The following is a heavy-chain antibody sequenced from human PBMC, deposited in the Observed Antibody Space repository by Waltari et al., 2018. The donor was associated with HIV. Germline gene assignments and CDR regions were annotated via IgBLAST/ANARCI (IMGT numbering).Heavy chain of an antibody. D-gene: IGHD3-22*01. J-gene: IGHJ5*02. Sequence: QVQVVESGGGVVQLGRSLRLSCAASGFTFINFGMHWVRQAPGKGLAWVAVISYDGSNQYYADSVKGRFTISRDNSRNTLYVQMNGLRIDDTAVYYCARDRNYDSSGNLDPWGQGTLVTVSS. CDR3: ARDRNYDSSGNLDP. CDR1: GFTFINFG. V-gene: IGHV3-30*03. CDR2: ISYDGSNQ.